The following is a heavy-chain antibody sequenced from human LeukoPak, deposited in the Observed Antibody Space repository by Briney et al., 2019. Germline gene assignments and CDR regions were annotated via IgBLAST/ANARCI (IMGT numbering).Heavy chain of an antibody. D-gene: IGHD1-26*01. V-gene: IGHV3-23*01. Sequence: GGSLRLSCAASGFTFSSYAMSWVRQAPGKGLEWVSAISGSGGSTYYADSVKGRFTISRDNSKSTLYLQMNSLRAEDTAVYYCAPPPYSTYYYYYGMDVWGQGTTVTVSS. CDR2: ISGSGGST. J-gene: IGHJ6*02. CDR3: APPPYSTYYYYYGMDV. CDR1: GFTFSSYA.